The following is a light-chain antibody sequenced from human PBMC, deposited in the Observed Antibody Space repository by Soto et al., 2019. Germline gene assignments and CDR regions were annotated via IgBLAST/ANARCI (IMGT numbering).Light chain of an antibody. CDR2: DAS. J-gene: IGKJ3*01. CDR1: QSVSSY. CDR3: QQRSNWPP. Sequence: EIVLTQSPATLSLSPGERATLSCRASQSVSSYLAWYQQKPGQAPRLLIYDASTRATGIPARFSGSGSGTDFTLTISSLEPEDFAVYYCQQRSNWPPFGPGTKVDIK. V-gene: IGKV3-11*01.